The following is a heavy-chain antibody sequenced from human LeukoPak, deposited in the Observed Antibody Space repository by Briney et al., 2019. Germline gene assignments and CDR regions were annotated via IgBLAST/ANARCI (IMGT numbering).Heavy chain of an antibody. CDR3: ARAYCSSTSCYYYYYGVDV. V-gene: IGHV1-2*02. Sequence: ASVKVSCKASGYTFTGYYMHWVRQAPGQGLEWMGWINPNSGGTNYAQKFQGRVTMTRDTSISTAYMELSRLRSDDTAVYYCARAYCSSTSCYYYYYGVDVWGQGTTVTVSS. CDR1: GYTFTGYY. J-gene: IGHJ6*02. D-gene: IGHD2-2*01. CDR2: INPNSGGT.